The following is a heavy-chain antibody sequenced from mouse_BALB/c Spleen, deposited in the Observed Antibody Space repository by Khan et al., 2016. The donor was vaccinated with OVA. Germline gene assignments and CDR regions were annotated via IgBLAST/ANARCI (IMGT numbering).Heavy chain of an antibody. V-gene: IGHV1S41*01. Sequence: DLVKPGASVKLSCKASGYTFTSYWINWIKQRPGQGLEWIGRIAPGSGSPYYNEMFKGKATLTVDTSSSTAYIQLSSLSSEDSAVFFCAGENYHGSSCYAMDYWGQGTSVTVSS. D-gene: IGHD1-1*01. J-gene: IGHJ4*01. CDR2: IAPGSGSP. CDR1: GYTFTSYW. CDR3: AGENYHGSSCYAMDY.